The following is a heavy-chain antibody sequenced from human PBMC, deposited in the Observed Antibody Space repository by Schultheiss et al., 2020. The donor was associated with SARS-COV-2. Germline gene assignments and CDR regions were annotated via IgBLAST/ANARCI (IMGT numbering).Heavy chain of an antibody. D-gene: IGHD2-15*01. CDR1: GGSISTYY. Sequence: GSLRLSCTVSGGSISTYYWSWIRQPPGKGLEWIGYIYHSGSTNYNPSLKSRVTISVDTSKNQFSLKLSSVTAADTAVYYCARDGAATRFGLRVSGVSRFDPWGQGTLVTVSS. CDR3: ARDGAATRFGLRVSGVSRFDP. J-gene: IGHJ5*02. V-gene: IGHV4-59*01. CDR2: IYHSGST.